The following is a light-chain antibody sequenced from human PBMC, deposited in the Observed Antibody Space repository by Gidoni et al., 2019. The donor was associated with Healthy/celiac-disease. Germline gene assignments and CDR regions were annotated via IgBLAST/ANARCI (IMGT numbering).Light chain of an antibody. Sequence: QSALPQPASVSGPPEQSITISCTGTSSAVGGYNYVSWYQQHPGKAPKLMIYDVSNRPSGVSNRFSGSKSGNTASLTISGLQAEDEADYYCSSYTSSSTLAVFGTGTKVTVL. CDR3: SSYTSSSTLAV. CDR2: DVS. J-gene: IGLJ1*01. V-gene: IGLV2-14*01. CDR1: SSAVGGYNY.